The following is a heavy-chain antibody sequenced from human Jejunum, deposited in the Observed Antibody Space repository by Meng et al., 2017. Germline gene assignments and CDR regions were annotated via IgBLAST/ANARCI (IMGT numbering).Heavy chain of an antibody. CDR2: TYYRSKWYN. CDR1: GDSVSSNSAA. CDR3: ASGAYFHH. J-gene: IGHJ1*01. V-gene: IGHV6-1*01. D-gene: IGHD4-17*01. Sequence: SETLSLTCAISGDSVSSNSAAWNWIRLSPSRGLEWLGKTYYRSKWYNDYAVSVKSRITINPDTSKNQFSLQLSSVTPEDTAVYYCASGAYFHHWGQGTLVTVSS.